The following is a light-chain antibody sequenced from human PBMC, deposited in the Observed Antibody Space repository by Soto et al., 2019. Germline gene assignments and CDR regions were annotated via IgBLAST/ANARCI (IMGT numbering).Light chain of an antibody. CDR1: SSDVGGFNY. Sequence: QSVLTQPASVSGSPGQSITISCTGTSSDVGGFNYVSWYQQHPGKAPKLMISEVTNRPSGVSNRFSGSKSGNTASLTVSGLQAEDEADFYCSSYAGDTPYIFGTGTKVTVL. J-gene: IGLJ1*01. CDR2: EVT. V-gene: IGLV2-14*01. CDR3: SSYAGDTPYI.